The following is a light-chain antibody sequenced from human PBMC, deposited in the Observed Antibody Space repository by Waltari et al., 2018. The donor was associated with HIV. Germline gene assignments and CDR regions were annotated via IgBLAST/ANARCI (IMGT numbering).Light chain of an antibody. Sequence: EIVMTQSPATLSVSPGERATLSCRASQSVSSNLACYQQKPGQPPRLLVFGASTRPTGIPARLSGSGSGTEFTLTISSLQSDGCAVYYCQQYNNWPPAIAFRPGINVIIK. CDR3: QQYNNWPPAIA. J-gene: IGKJ3*01. CDR2: GAS. V-gene: IGKV3-15*01. CDR1: QSVSSN.